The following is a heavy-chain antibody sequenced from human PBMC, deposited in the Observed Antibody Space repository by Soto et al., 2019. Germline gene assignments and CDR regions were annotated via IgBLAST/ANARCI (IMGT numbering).Heavy chain of an antibody. V-gene: IGHV4-31*11. J-gene: IGHJ5*02. D-gene: IGHD2-21*02. CDR3: ARSSPVGTAP. Sequence: SETLSLTCAVSGGSISSGGYYWSWIRQHPGKGLEWIGYIYYSGSTYYNPSLKSRITISVDTSKNQFSLKLSSVTAADTAVYYCARSSPVGTAPWGQGTLVTVSS. CDR2: IYYSGST. CDR1: GGSISSGGYY.